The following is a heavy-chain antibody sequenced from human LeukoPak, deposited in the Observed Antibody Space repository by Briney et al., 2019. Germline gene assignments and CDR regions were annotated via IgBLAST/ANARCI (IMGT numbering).Heavy chain of an antibody. Sequence: SETLSLTCTVSGGSISSSSYYWGWIRQPPGKGLEWLGSIYYSGSTYYNPSLKSRVTISVDTSKNQFSLKLSSVTAADTAVYYCARVDSSGYYMTLVFDYWGQGTLVTVSS. CDR3: ARVDSSGYYMTLVFDY. CDR1: GGSISSSSYY. D-gene: IGHD3-22*01. J-gene: IGHJ4*02. V-gene: IGHV4-39*07. CDR2: IYYSGST.